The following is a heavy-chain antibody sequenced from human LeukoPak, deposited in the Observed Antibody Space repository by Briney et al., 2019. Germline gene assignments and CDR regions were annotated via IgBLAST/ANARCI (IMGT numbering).Heavy chain of an antibody. D-gene: IGHD3-10*01. V-gene: IGHV4-61*02. Sequence: SQTLSLTCTVSGNSISSGDNYWSWIRQPAGKGLEWIGRIYTSGSTNYNPSLKSRVTISVDTSKNQFSLKLTSVTAADTAVYYCAREGLNMVRGVIPKEAWGWFDPWGQGTLVTVSS. J-gene: IGHJ5*02. CDR2: IYTSGST. CDR1: GNSISSGDNY. CDR3: AREGLNMVRGVIPKEAWGWFDP.